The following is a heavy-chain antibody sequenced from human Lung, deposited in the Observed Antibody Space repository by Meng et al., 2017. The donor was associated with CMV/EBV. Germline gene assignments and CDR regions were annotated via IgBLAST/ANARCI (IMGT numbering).Heavy chain of an antibody. J-gene: IGHJ4*02. D-gene: IGHD1-26*01. CDR3: ARAGVGTGSSGVY. Sequence: VKLVGSGGGLVKPGGSLRFSCAASGFTFSDYYMSWIRQAPGKGLEWVSYISSSSSYTNYADSVKGRFTISRDNAKNSLYLQMNSLRAEDTAVYYCARAGVGTGSSGVYWGQGTLVTVSS. V-gene: IGHV3-11*06. CDR2: ISSSSSYT. CDR1: GFTFSDYY.